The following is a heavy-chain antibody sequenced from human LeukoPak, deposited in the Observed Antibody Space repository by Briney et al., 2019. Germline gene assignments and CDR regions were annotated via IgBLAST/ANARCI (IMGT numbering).Heavy chain of an antibody. V-gene: IGHV1-69*04. CDR1: GGTFSSYA. CDR3: ARDRNDFWSGYTYDYYYGMDV. CDR2: TIPILGIA. D-gene: IGHD3-3*01. J-gene: IGHJ6*02. Sequence: ASVKVSCKASGGTFSSYAISWVRQAPGQGLEWMGRTIPILGIANYAQKFQGRVTITADKSTSTAYMELSSLRSEDTAVYYCARDRNDFWSGYTYDYYYGMDVWGQGTTVTVSS.